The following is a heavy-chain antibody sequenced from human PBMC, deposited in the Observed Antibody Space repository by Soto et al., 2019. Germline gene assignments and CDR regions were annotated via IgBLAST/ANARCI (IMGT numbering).Heavy chain of an antibody. CDR1: GFTFSTYS. V-gene: IGHV3-48*01. D-gene: IGHD4-17*01. CDR3: ASHDYGDYVDY. J-gene: IGHJ4*02. CDR2: ISSGSSTI. Sequence: EVQLVESGGGLVQPGGSLRLSCAASGFTFSTYSMNWVRQDPGKGLDWVSYISSGSSTISYADSVKGRFTISRDNAKKSLYLQMNSLRAEDTAVYYCASHDYGDYVDYWGQGTLVTVSS.